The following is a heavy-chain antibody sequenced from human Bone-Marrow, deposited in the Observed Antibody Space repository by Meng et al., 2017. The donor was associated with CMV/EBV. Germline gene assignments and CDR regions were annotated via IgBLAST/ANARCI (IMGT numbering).Heavy chain of an antibody. Sequence: GGSLRLSCAASGFTFSSYAMHWVRQAPGKGLEWVAVISYDGSNKYYADSVKGRFTISRDNSKNTLYLQMNSLRAEDTAVYYCTNRPELLLQWGQGTLVPVSS. CDR1: GFTFSSYA. J-gene: IGHJ1*01. D-gene: IGHD1-14*01. V-gene: IGHV3-30*04. CDR3: TNRPELLLQ. CDR2: ISYDGSNK.